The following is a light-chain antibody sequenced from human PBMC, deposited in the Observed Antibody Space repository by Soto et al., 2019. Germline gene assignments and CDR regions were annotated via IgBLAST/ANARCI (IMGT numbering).Light chain of an antibody. CDR3: QQSYTTPLT. CDR1: QSITTY. V-gene: IGKV1-39*01. CDR2: AAS. J-gene: IGKJ4*01. Sequence: DIQMTQSPSSLSASVGDRVTITCRASQSITTYLNWFQQQPGKAPKLLIYAASSLQSGVPSRFTGSGFGTDFTLTISSLQPGDFATYYCQQSYTTPLTFGGGTKVVIK.